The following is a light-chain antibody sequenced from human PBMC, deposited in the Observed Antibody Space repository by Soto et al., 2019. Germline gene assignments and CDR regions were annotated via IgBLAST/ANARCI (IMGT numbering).Light chain of an antibody. CDR2: DTS. CDR1: TGAVTSGHY. CDR3: LLSYSGAQAV. J-gene: IGLJ2*01. Sequence: QAVVTLEPSLTVSPGGTVTLTCGSSTGAVTSGHYPYWFQQKPGQAPRTLIYDTSNKHSWTPARFSGSLLGGKAALTLSGAQPEDEAEYYCLLSYSGAQAVFGGGTKLTVL. V-gene: IGLV7-46*01.